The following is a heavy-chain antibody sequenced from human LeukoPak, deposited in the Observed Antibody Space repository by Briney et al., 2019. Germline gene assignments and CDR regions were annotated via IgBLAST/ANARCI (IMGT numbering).Heavy chain of an antibody. CDR1: GYTFASYA. V-gene: IGHV1-2*02. CDR3: ARIDDTSGYQLDWHFDL. D-gene: IGHD3-22*01. Sequence: ASVKVSCKASGYTFASYAMNWVRQAPGQGLEWMGWINPNSGGTNYAQKFQGRVTMTRDTSISTAYMELSRLRSDDTAVYYCARIDDTSGYQLDWHFDLWGRGTLVTVSS. CDR2: INPNSGGT. J-gene: IGHJ2*01.